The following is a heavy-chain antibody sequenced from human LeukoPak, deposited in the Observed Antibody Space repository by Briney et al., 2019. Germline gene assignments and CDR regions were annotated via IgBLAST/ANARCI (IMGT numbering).Heavy chain of an antibody. J-gene: IGHJ4*02. Sequence: SETLSLTCTVSGGSISSYYWSWIRQPPGKGLEWIGYIYYSGSTNYNPSLKSRVTISVDTSKNQFSLKLSSVTAEDTAVYYCATGMVGATNFFPGPSDYWGQGTLVTVSS. D-gene: IGHD1-26*01. CDR3: ATGMVGATNFFPGPSDY. V-gene: IGHV4-59*01. CDR1: GGSISSYY. CDR2: IYYSGST.